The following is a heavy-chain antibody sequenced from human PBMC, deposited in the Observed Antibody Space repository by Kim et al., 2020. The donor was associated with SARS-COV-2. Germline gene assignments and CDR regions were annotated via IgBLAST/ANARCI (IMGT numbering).Heavy chain of an antibody. Sequence: SETLSLTCTVSGGSISSYYWSWIRQPPGKGLEWIGYIYYSGSTNYNPSLKSRVTISVDTSKNQFSLKLSSVIAADTAVYYCARGNKRWLNLGLFDYWGQGTLVTVSS. CDR2: IYYSGST. V-gene: IGHV4-59*13. CDR3: ARGNKRWLNLGLFDY. J-gene: IGHJ4*02. CDR1: GGSISSYY. D-gene: IGHD7-27*01.